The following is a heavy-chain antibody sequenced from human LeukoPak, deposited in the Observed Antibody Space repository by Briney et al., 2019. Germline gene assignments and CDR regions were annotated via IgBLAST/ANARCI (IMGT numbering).Heavy chain of an antibody. Sequence: SETLSLTCAVYGGSFSGYYWSWIRQPAGKGLEWIGRIYTSGSTNYNPSLKSRVTISVDTSKNQFSLKLSSVTAADTAVYYCARGRDYSNYLYYYYMDVWGKGTTVTISS. V-gene: IGHV4-59*10. CDR2: IYTSGST. J-gene: IGHJ6*03. CDR1: GGSFSGYY. CDR3: ARGRDYSNYLYYYYMDV. D-gene: IGHD4-11*01.